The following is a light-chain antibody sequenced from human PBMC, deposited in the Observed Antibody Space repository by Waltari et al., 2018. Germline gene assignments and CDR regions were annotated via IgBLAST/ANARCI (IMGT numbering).Light chain of an antibody. V-gene: IGLV2-14*03. CDR3: SSYTSRSTEV. CDR1: SSDVGGYNY. J-gene: IGLJ1*01. CDR2: DVS. Sequence: QSALTQPASVSGSPGQSITISCTGTSSDVGGYNYVSWYQQHPGKAPKLMIYDVSNRLSGVSNRCSGSKSGNMASLTISGLQADDEADYYCSSYTSRSTEVFGTGTKVTVL.